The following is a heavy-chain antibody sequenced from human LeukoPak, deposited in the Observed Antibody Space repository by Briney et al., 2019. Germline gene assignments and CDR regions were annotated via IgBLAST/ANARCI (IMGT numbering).Heavy chain of an antibody. D-gene: IGHD5-12*01. CDR3: ARDSTSGYRFDS. Sequence: PGGSLRLSCVASGFTFSSYPMHWVRQAPDKGLEYLAAILGNGHASFYADSVKGRFTISRDNSKNTLYLQMGNLRADDMAVYYCARDSTSGYRFDSWGQGTLVTVS. V-gene: IGHV3-64*02. J-gene: IGHJ4*02. CDR1: GFTFSSYP. CDR2: ILGNGHAS.